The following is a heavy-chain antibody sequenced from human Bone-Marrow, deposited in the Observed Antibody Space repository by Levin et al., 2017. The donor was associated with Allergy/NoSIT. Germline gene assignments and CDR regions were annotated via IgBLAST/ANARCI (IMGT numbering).Heavy chain of an antibody. CDR2: IKSKTDGGTT. D-gene: IGHD6-19*01. CDR1: GFTFSNAW. J-gene: IGHJ4*02. Sequence: PGESLKISCAASGFTFSNAWMSWVRQAPGKGLEWVGRIKSKTDGGTTDYAAPVKGRFTISRDDSKNTLYLQMNSLKTEDTAVYYCTTHSGWYAYFFDYWGQGTLVTVSS. CDR3: TTHSGWYAYFFDY. V-gene: IGHV3-15*01.